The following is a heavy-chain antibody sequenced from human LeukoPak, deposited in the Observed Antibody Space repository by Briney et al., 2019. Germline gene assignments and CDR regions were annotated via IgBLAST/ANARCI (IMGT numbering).Heavy chain of an antibody. V-gene: IGHV3-30*18. CDR2: ISYDGSNK. D-gene: IGHD1-26*01. CDR1: GFTSSSYG. CDR3: AKDLGSGSYPDAFDI. Sequence: GGSLRLSCAASGFTSSSYGMHWVRQAPGKGLEWVAVISYDGSNKYYADSVKGRFTISRDNSKNTLYLQMNSLRAEDTAVYYCAKDLGSGSYPDAFDIWGQGTMVTVSS. J-gene: IGHJ3*02.